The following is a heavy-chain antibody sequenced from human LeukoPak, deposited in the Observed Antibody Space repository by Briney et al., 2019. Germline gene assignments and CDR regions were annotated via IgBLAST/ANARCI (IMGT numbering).Heavy chain of an antibody. D-gene: IGHD1-1*01. CDR1: GFPFSSFA. V-gene: IGHV3-23*01. CDR2: IDGSGANT. Sequence: GGSLRLSCAASGFPFSSFAMSWVRQAPGKGPEWVSAIDGSGANTYYTASVKGRFTISRDNSKNILYLQMNSLRAEDTARYYCAKGAYNPLDYWGQGTLVTVSS. CDR3: AKGAYNPLDY. J-gene: IGHJ4*02.